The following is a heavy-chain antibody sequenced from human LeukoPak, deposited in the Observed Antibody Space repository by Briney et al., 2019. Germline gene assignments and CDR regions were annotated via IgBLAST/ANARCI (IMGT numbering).Heavy chain of an antibody. Sequence: PGGSLRLSCVTSGXTFTSYDFNWVRQAPGKGREWVSYISNGGGTIYYADSVKGRFTISRDNAKNSVFLQMNTLRAEDTAVYYCARDSYMFGSDYWGQGTLVTVSS. D-gene: IGHD3-10*02. J-gene: IGHJ4*02. CDR1: GXTFTSYD. V-gene: IGHV3-48*03. CDR2: ISNGGGTI. CDR3: ARDSYMFGSDY.